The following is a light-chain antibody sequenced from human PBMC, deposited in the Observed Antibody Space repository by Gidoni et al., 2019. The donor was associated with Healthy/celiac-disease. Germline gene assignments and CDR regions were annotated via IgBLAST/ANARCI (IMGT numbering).Light chain of an antibody. J-gene: IGKJ4*01. CDR3: QKYNSAPPLT. CDR1: QDISNY. Sequence: IQMTQSPSSLSAAVGDRVTITCRASQDISNYLAWYQQKPGKVPKLLIYAASTLQSGVPSRFSGSGSGTDFTLTISSLQPEDVATYYCQKYNSAPPLTFGGGTKVEIK. V-gene: IGKV1-27*01. CDR2: AAS.